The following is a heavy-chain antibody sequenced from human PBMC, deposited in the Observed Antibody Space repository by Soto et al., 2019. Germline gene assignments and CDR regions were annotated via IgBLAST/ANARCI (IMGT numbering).Heavy chain of an antibody. CDR1: GFSLTTSGVG. V-gene: IGHV2-5*01. Sequence: QITLKESGPTLVKRTQTLTLTCTFSGFSLTTSGVGVGWIRQPPGEALEWLALIYWNDYQRYSPSLENRLTITNDTSKNQVVLTMTNMDPVDTGTYFCAHSRGYADSVWFDPWGQGTLVTVSS. CDR3: AHSRGYADSVWFDP. D-gene: IGHD4-17*01. J-gene: IGHJ5*02. CDR2: IYWNDYQ.